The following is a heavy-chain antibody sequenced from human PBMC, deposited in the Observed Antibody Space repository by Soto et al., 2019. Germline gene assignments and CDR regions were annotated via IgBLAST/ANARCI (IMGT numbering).Heavy chain of an antibody. D-gene: IGHD1-26*01. J-gene: IGHJ6*02. CDR1: GGTFSSYT. V-gene: IGHV1-3*01. CDR2: INGGTGIT. Sequence: ASVKVSCKASGGTFSSYTISWVRQAPGQRLQWMGWINGGTGITKYSQKFQGRVTISRDTSARTAYMDLSSLRSEDTALYYCARGWVGETFLYGMDVWGQGTTVTVSS. CDR3: ARGWVGETFLYGMDV.